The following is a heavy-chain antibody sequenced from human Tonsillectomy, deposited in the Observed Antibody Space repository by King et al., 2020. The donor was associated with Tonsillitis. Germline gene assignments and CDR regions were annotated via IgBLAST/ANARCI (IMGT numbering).Heavy chain of an antibody. CDR2: IKQDGSEK. J-gene: IGHJ4*02. D-gene: IGHD2-15*01. Sequence: VQLVESGGGLVQPGGSLRLSCAASGFTFSSYWMSWVRQAPGKGLEWVANIKQDGSEKYYVDSVKGRFTISRDNAKNSLYLQMNSLRAEDTAVYYCASSWVVVVAATPFDYWGQGTLVTVSS. V-gene: IGHV3-7*01. CDR3: ASSWVVVVAATPFDY. CDR1: GFTFSSYW.